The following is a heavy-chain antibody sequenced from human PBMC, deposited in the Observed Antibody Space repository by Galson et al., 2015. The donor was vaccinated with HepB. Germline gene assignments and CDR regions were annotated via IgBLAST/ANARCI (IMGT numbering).Heavy chain of an antibody. D-gene: IGHD6-6*01. J-gene: IGHJ6*02. CDR1: GGTFSSYA. V-gene: IGHV1-69*13. CDR3: ARVGDIEYSSSSRPTYYYYGMDV. CDR2: IIPIFGTA. Sequence: SVKVSCKASGGTFSSYAISWVRQAPGQGLEWMGGIIPIFGTANYAQKFQGRVTITADESTSTAYMELSSLRSEDTAVYYCARVGDIEYSSSSRPTYYYYGMDVWGQGTTVTVSS.